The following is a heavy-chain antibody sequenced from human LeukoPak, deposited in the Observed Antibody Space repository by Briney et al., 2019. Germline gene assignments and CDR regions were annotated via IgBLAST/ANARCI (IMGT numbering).Heavy chain of an antibody. Sequence: SETLSLTCTVSGGSIRTYYWSWIRQSPGEGLERIGYISYSGSTTYNPSLKSRVTMSADTSKNQLSLKLSSVTAADTAVYYCARPYYYDSRIDPWGQGILVTVSS. CDR1: GGSIRTYY. CDR3: ARPYYYDSRIDP. D-gene: IGHD3-22*01. J-gene: IGHJ5*02. CDR2: ISYSGST. V-gene: IGHV4-59*08.